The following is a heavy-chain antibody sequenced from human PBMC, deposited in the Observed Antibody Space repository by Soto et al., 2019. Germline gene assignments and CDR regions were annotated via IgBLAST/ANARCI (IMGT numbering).Heavy chain of an antibody. CDR3: ARLWGQLLPFYYYYYGMDV. J-gene: IGHJ6*02. V-gene: IGHV4-39*01. CDR1: GGSIRSSVYY. CDR2: IYYSGSA. Sequence: PLVTLSIRSPVAGGSIRSSVYYWSLNSQPPGKGLEWIGSIYYSGSAYYNPSLKSRVTISVDASKNQFSLKLSSVTAADTAVYYCARLWGQLLPFYYYYYGMDVWGQGTTVTVSS. D-gene: IGHD2-2*01.